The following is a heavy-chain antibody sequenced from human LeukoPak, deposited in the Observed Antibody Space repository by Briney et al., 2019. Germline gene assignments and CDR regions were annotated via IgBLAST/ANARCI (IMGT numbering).Heavy chain of an antibody. V-gene: IGHV3-7*03. CDR2: IMQDGSRK. J-gene: IGHJ4*02. CDR1: GFTFSSHW. CDR3: ATPLDYYDSSGYHQGGD. Sequence: GGSLRLSCAASGFTFSSHWMTWVRQAPGKGLEWVANIMQDGSRKNYVDSVKGRFTISRDNAKNSLYLQMNSLRAEDTAVYYCATPLDYYDSSGYHQGGDWGQGTPVTVSS. D-gene: IGHD3-22*01.